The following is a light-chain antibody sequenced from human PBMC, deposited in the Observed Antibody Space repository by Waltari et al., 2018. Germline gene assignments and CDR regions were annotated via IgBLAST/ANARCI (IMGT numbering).Light chain of an antibody. J-gene: IGLJ1*01. CDR1: NSDVGGYNY. V-gene: IGLV2-14*01. CDR2: AVT. Sequence: QSALTQPAFVSGSPGQSITIFCIGTNSDVGGYNYVSWYQQHPGKAPKLMIYAVTKRPSCVFNRFSGSKSGNTASLTISGLQAEDEADYYCNSYRNINTYVFGTGTKVTVL. CDR3: NSYRNINTYV.